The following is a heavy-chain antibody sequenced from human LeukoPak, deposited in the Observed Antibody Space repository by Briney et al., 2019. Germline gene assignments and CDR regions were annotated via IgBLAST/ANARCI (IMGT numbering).Heavy chain of an antibody. Sequence: SETLSLTCTVSGGSISSSSYYWGWIRQPPGKGLEWIGSIFYSGITSYNPSLKSRVTISVDTSKNQFSLKLSSVTAADTAVYYCARRNSITIFGVVPFDYWGQGTLVTVSS. D-gene: IGHD3-3*01. CDR3: ARRNSITIFGVVPFDY. J-gene: IGHJ4*02. V-gene: IGHV4-39*01. CDR2: IFYSGIT. CDR1: GGSISSSSYY.